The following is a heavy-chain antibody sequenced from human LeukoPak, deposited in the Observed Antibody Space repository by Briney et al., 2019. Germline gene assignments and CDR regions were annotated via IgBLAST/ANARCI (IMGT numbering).Heavy chain of an antibody. CDR1: GNTLSNYG. Sequence: GGSLRLSCAVSGNTLSNYGVSWVRQAPGKGLEWVAGLSGSGGGTNYADSVQGRFTISRDNPKNTLYLQMNSLRAEDTAVYFCAKRGVVIRVFLVGFHKEAYYFDSWGQGALVTVSS. J-gene: IGHJ4*02. D-gene: IGHD3-10*01. CDR3: AKRGVVIRVFLVGFHKEAYYFDS. V-gene: IGHV3-23*01. CDR2: LSGSGGGT.